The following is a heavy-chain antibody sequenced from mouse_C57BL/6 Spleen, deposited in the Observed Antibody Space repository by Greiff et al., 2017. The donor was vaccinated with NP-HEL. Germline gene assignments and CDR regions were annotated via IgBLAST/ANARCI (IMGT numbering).Heavy chain of an antibody. CDR3: ASEGFYAMDY. CDR2: IYPGSGNT. Sequence: VQLQQSGPELVKPGASVKISCKASGYSFTSYYIHWVKQRPGQGLEWIGWIYPGSGNTKYNEKFKGKATLTADTSSSTAYMQLSSLTSEDSAVYYCASEGFYAMDYWGQGTSVTVSS. CDR1: GYSFTSYY. J-gene: IGHJ4*01. V-gene: IGHV1-66*01.